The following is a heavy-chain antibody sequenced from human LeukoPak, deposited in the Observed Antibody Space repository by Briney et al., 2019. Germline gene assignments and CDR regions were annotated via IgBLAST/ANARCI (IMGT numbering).Heavy chain of an antibody. CDR3: TTPLDDFWSGYSSDY. V-gene: IGHV3-49*03. CDR2: IRSKAYGGTT. J-gene: IGHJ4*02. Sequence: EPGRSLRLSCTASGFTFGDYAMSWFRQAPGKGLEWVGFIRSKAYGGTTEYAASVKGRFTISRDDSKSIAYLQMNSLKTEDTAVYYCTTPLDDFWSGYSSDYWGQGTLVTVSS. CDR1: GFTFGDYA. D-gene: IGHD3-3*01.